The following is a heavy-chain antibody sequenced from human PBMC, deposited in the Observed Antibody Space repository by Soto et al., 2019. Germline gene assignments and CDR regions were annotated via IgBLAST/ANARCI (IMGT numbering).Heavy chain of an antibody. D-gene: IGHD3-3*01. V-gene: IGHV4-31*03. J-gene: IGHJ4*02. CDR3: ARAQTIVGILTVFDY. CDR1: GGSINSGGYY. CDR2: IYYSGST. Sequence: PSETLSVTCTVSGGSINSGGYYWSWIRQHPGKGLEWIGYIYYSGSTYYNPSLKSRVTISVDTSKNQFSLKLTSVTAADTAVYFCARAQTIVGILTVFDYWGQGTLVTVSS.